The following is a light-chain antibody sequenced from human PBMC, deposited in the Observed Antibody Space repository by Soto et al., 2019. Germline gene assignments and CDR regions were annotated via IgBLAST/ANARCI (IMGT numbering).Light chain of an antibody. V-gene: IGKV3-11*01. CDR1: QSVSSD. CDR2: DAS. J-gene: IGKJ1*01. CDR3: QQRSNWPST. Sequence: EIVLTQSPATLSLSPGERATLSCRASQSVSSDLAWYQQKPGQAPRLLIYDASKRATGIPARFSGSGSGTDFTLPISSLEREDFAVYFCQQRSNWPSTFGQGTKVEIK.